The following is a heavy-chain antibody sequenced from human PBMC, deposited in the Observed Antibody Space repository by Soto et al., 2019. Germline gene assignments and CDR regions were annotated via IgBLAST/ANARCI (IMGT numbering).Heavy chain of an antibody. D-gene: IGHD3-9*01. Sequence: QVQLVQSGAEVKKPVSSVKVSCKASGGTFTISAVVWVRQTPAQGLEWMGGIIPLFGSANYAQKFQGRVTITADESTTTAYMEVSSLRSEDTAVYYCATKVLYFDLVFDSWGQGTLVTVSS. CDR1: GGTFTISA. J-gene: IGHJ4*02. CDR3: ATKVLYFDLVFDS. CDR2: IIPLFGSA. V-gene: IGHV1-69*01.